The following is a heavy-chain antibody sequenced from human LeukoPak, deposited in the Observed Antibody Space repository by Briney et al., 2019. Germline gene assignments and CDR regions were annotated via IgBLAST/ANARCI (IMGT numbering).Heavy chain of an antibody. Sequence: GGSLRLSCAASGFTFDDYGMTWVRQAQGKGLEWVSYISSGGGTGYYADSVKGRFTISRDNAKNSLYLQMTSLRAEDTAVYYCARGSGDYSGQGTLVTVSS. CDR3: ARGSGDY. CDR2: ISSGGGTG. J-gene: IGHJ4*02. V-gene: IGHV3-48*04. CDR1: GFTFDDYG.